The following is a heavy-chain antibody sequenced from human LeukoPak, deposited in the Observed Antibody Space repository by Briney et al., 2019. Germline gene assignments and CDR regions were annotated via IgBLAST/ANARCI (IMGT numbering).Heavy chain of an antibody. CDR3: ARTYGSGSYRPFGY. Sequence: SETLSLTCAVSGGSISSGGYSWSWIRQPPGKGLEWIGYIYHSGSTYYNPSLKSRVTISVDRSKNQSSLKLSSVTAADTAVYYCARTYGSGSYRPFGYWGQGTPVTVSS. J-gene: IGHJ4*02. D-gene: IGHD3-10*01. CDR2: IYHSGST. V-gene: IGHV4-30-2*01. CDR1: GGSISSGGYS.